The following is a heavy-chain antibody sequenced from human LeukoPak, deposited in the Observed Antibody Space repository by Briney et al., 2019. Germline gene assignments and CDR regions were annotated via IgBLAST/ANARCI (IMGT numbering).Heavy chain of an antibody. CDR1: GYTFTSYA. J-gene: IGHJ6*02. D-gene: IGHD2-2*01. CDR2: INTNTGNP. CDR3: ASHDGQLAPYYYYGMDV. V-gene: IGHV7-4-1*02. Sequence: ASVKVSCKASGYTFTSYAMNWVRQAPGQGLEWMGWINTNTGNPTYAQGFTGRFVFSLDTSVSTAYLQISSLKAEDTAVYYCASHDGQLAPYYYYGMDVWGQGTTVTVSS.